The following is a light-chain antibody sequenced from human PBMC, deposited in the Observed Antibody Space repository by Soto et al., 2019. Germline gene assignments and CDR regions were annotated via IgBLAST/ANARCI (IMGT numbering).Light chain of an antibody. CDR2: GAS. CDR3: QQYGSSIT. Sequence: DIVLTQSPCTLSLSPGERATLSCRASQSVSSSYLAWYQQKPGQAPRLLIYGASSRATGIPDRFSGSGSGTDFTLTINGLEPEDFAVYYCQQYGSSITFGQGTRLE. J-gene: IGKJ5*01. CDR1: QSVSSSY. V-gene: IGKV3-20*01.